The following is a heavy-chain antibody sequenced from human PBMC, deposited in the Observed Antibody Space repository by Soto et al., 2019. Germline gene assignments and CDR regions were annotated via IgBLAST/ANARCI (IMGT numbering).Heavy chain of an antibody. CDR3: AKDPRYYSSSVIFDY. CDR1: GFTFSSYG. Sequence: PGGSLRLSCAASGFTFSSYGMHWVRQAPGKGLEWVAVISYDGSNKYYADSVKGRFTISRDNSKNTQYLQMNSLRAEDTAVYYCAKDPRYYSSSVIFDYWGQGTLVTVSS. D-gene: IGHD6-6*01. J-gene: IGHJ4*02. CDR2: ISYDGSNK. V-gene: IGHV3-30*18.